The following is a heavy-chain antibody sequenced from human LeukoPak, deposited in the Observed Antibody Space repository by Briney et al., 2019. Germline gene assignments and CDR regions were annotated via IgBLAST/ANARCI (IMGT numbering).Heavy chain of an antibody. J-gene: IGHJ4*02. Sequence: PGGSLRVSCAASGFTFKSYEMNWVRQAPGKGLEWISYINTRGSVTGYADSVNGRFAVSRDNDKNLLYLQMSSLRVEDTAVYYCARGGVSPAYWGQGTLVAVSS. CDR2: INTRGSVT. V-gene: IGHV3-48*03. CDR3: ARGGVSPAY. CDR1: GFTFKSYE. D-gene: IGHD5/OR15-5a*01.